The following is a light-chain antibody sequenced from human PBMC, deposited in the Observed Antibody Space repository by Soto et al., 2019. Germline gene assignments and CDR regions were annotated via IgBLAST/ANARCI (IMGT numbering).Light chain of an antibody. CDR1: SSNIGAVYD. CDR3: QSYDSSLSGYV. CDR2: GNS. Sequence: QSVLTQPPSVSGAPGQRVTISCTGSSSNIGAVYDVHWYQQYPGTAPKLLIYGNSNRPSGVPDRFSGSKSGTSASLAISGVQAEDEADDYCQSYDSSLSGYVFGTGTKVTVL. V-gene: IGLV1-40*01. J-gene: IGLJ1*01.